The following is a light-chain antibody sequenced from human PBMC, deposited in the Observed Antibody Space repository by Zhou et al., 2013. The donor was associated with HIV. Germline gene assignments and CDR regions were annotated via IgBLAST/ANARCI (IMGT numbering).Light chain of an antibody. CDR2: GAS. Sequence: EIVMTQSPATLSVSPGERATLSCRASQSVSSFLAWYQQKPGQAPRLLIYGASTRATGIPARFSGNGSGTEFTLTISNMQSEDFAVYYCQQFSNWPPYTFGQGTKRGDQT. J-gene: IGKJ2*01. CDR3: QQFSNWPPYT. CDR1: QSVSSF. V-gene: IGKV3-15*01.